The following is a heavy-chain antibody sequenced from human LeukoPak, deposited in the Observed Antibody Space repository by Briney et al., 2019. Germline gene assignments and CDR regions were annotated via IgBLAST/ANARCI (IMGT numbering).Heavy chain of an antibody. Sequence: GGSLRLSCAASGFTFSSYAMSWVRQAPGKGLEWVSAISGSGGSTYYADSVKGRFTISRDNSKNTLYLQMNSLRAEDTAVYYCAKKYVYSGYADDAFDIWGQGTMVTVSS. CDR2: ISGSGGST. D-gene: IGHD5-12*01. CDR3: AKKYVYSGYADDAFDI. V-gene: IGHV3-23*01. CDR1: GFTFSSYA. J-gene: IGHJ3*02.